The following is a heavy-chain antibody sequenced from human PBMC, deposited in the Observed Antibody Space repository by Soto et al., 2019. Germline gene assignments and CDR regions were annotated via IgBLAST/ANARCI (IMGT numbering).Heavy chain of an antibody. J-gene: IGHJ6*02. V-gene: IGHV3-33*01. CDR2: IWYDGSNK. D-gene: IGHD2-2*02. CDR3: ARDRDCSSTSCYNDGMDV. CDR1: GFTFSSYG. Sequence: QVQLVESGGGVVQPGRSLRLSCAASGFTFSSYGMHWVCQAPGKGLEWVAVIWYDGSNKYYADSVKGRFTISRDNSKNTLYLQMNSLRAEDTAVYYCARDRDCSSTSCYNDGMDVWGQGTTVTVSS.